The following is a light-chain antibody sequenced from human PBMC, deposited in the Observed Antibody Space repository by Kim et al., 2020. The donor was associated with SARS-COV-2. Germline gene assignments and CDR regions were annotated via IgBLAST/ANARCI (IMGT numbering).Light chain of an antibody. CDR3: QQRSNGLT. Sequence: EIVLTQSPATLSLSPGERATLSCRASQSVSRYLAWYQQKPGQAPRLLIYDASNRATGIPARFSGGGSGTDFTLTITSLEPEDYAVYYCQQRSNGLTFGGGTKVDIK. CDR1: QSVSRY. V-gene: IGKV3-11*01. J-gene: IGKJ4*01. CDR2: DAS.